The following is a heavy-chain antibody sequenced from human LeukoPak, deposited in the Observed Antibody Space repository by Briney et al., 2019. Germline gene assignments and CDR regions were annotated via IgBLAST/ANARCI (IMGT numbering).Heavy chain of an antibody. D-gene: IGHD6-19*01. CDR3: AKQYSSDWNGVAEYFQH. Sequence: PGGSLRLSCAASGFTLSNYVMQWVRQAPGNGLEWVALIAHDGSNKYYADTVNGRFTISRDNSRNTVYLQMTILRAEDTADYCCAKQYSSDWNGVAEYFQHWGQGTLVTVSS. J-gene: IGHJ1*01. V-gene: IGHV3-30*18. CDR2: IAHDGSNK. CDR1: GFTLSNYV.